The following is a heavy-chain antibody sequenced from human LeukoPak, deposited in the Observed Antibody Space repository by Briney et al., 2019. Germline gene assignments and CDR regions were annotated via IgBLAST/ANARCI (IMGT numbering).Heavy chain of an antibody. V-gene: IGHV4-59*01. J-gene: IGHJ4*02. D-gene: IGHD5/OR15-5a*01. CDR3: ARKRGYSVYDWKYYFDY. Sequence: PSETVSLICTVSGGSISRYYWSWLRQPPGKGREWIVYVYYSGSTNFHPSLKSGVTISVDTPKKQLFLTLSSLTAANTAVYICARKRGYSVYDWKYYFDYWGQGTLVTVSS. CDR2: VYYSGST. CDR1: GGSISRYY.